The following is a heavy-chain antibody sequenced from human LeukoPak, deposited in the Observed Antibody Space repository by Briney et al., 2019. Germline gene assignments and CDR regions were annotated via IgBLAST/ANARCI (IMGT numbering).Heavy chain of an antibody. D-gene: IGHD3-16*02. Sequence: GRSLRCSCAAAGFSFSSYGMHWVRQAPGKGLEWVAVIWYDGSNKYYADSVKGRFTISRDNSKNTLYLQMNSLRAEDTAVYYCASSTYDYVWGSYLQFDYWGQRTLVTVSS. V-gene: IGHV3-33*01. CDR1: GFSFSSYG. CDR2: IWYDGSNK. J-gene: IGHJ4*02. CDR3: ASSTYDYVWGSYLQFDY.